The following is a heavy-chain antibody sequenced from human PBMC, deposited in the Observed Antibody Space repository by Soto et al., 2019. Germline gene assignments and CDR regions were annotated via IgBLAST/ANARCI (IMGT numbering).Heavy chain of an antibody. CDR3: ARDRAGLLDF. CDR1: GYVFTGWG. Sequence: QVQLVQSATEVVKPGASVRVSCKASGYVFTGWGISWVRQVPGQGLEWVGWVSAYDGATRYSEKLQGRISVTRDKSTSTVYMDLTNLRSDDAAVYYCARDRAGLLDFGGQGTLGTVSS. J-gene: IGHJ4*02. V-gene: IGHV1-18*01. D-gene: IGHD3-3*01. CDR2: VSAYDGAT.